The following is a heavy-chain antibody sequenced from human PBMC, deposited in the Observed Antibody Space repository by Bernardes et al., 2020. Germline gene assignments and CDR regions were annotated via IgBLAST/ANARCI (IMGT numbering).Heavy chain of an antibody. D-gene: IGHD6-19*01. J-gene: IGHJ4*02. CDR2: IRRKDDGGT. CDR3: SRNLYISGWYYFDY. CDR1: GFTFGDYA. V-gene: IGHV3-49*03. Sequence: GGSLRLSCSVSGFTFGDYAMSWFRQAPGKGLEWVGFIRRKDDGGTEYAASMKGRFTVSRDDSKSIAYLQMISLKTEDTAVYYCSRNLYISGWYYFDYWGQGTLVTVSS.